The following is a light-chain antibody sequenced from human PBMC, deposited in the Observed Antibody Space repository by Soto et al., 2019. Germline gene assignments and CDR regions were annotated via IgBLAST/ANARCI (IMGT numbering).Light chain of an antibody. CDR3: QMYNGVPLT. J-gene: IGKJ3*01. V-gene: IGKV1-27*01. CDR2: AAS. Sequence: DIQVTQFPSSLSASVGDRITITCRASQAIGNYLAWYQQKPGKVPKLLIYAASTLQSGVPSRFSGSRSGTDFTLTVSSLQPEDVATYYCQMYNGVPLTFGPGTKVEIK. CDR1: QAIGNY.